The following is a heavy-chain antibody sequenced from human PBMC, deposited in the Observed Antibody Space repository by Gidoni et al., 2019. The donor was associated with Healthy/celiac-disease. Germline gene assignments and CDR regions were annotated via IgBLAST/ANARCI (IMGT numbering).Heavy chain of an antibody. J-gene: IGHJ4*02. D-gene: IGHD5-12*01. V-gene: IGHV1-69*01. Sequence: QVQLVQSGAEVTKHGSSVQVSCKASGGTFSSYAISRVRPAPGQGLEWMGGIIPIFGTANYAQKFQGRVTITADESTSTAYMELSSLRSEDTAVYYCARDPTRGYSGYDYYFDYWGQGTLVTVSS. CDR2: IIPIFGTA. CDR3: ARDPTRGYSGYDYYFDY. CDR1: GGTFSSYA.